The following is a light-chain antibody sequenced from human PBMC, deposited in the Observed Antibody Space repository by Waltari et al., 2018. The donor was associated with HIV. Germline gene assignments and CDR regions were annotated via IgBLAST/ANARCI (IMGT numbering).Light chain of an antibody. J-gene: IGKJ1*01. CDR3: QQYNNWPPWT. CDR1: QSVSSD. CDR2: NAS. V-gene: IGKV3-15*01. Sequence: EILMTQSPATLSVPPGERVTLSCRASQSVSSDLAWYRQKPGQAPRLLIFNASTRANAPPARFSGSGSGTEFTLTISSLQSEDFAFYYCQQYNNWPPWTFGQGTKVEIK.